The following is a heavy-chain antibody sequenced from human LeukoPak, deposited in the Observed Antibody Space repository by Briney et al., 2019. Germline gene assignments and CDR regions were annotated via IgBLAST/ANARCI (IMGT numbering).Heavy chain of an antibody. V-gene: IGHV5-51*01. J-gene: IGHJ4*02. Sequence: GESLKISCMGSGYSFSNYWIGWVRQRPGKGLEWMGIIYPDESNTRYSPSFQGQVTISADKSIGTAYLQWSSLKASDTAMYYCARWGTVARFIVDYWGQGTLVTVSS. CDR2: IYPDESNT. CDR3: ARWGTVARFIVDY. CDR1: GYSFSNYW. D-gene: IGHD4-17*01.